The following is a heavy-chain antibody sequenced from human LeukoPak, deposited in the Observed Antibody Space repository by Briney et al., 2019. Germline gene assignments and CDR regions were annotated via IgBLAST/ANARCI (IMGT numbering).Heavy chain of an antibody. V-gene: IGHV1-8*01. J-gene: IGHJ2*01. D-gene: IGHD2-15*01. Sequence: GASVKVSCKASGYTFTSYDINWVRQATGQGLEWMGWMNPNSGNTGYAQKFQGRVTMTTDTSTSTAYMELRSLRSDDTAVYYCARDHGGKVDRYFDVWGRGTLVTVSS. CDR3: ARDHGGKVDRYFDV. CDR1: GYTFTSYD. CDR2: MNPNSGNT.